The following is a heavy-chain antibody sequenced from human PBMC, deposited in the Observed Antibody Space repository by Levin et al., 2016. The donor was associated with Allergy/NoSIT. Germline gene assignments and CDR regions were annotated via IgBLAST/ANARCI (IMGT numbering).Heavy chain of an antibody. Sequence: GESLKISCAASGFSFSSYSMNWVRQAPGKGLEWVSSISGDSDDIFYADSVKGRFTISRDNANNSVSLQMTSLTADDTAVYFCARFALSTILGIEVVLRKFDYWGQGTLVTVSS. CDR1: GFSFSSYS. V-gene: IGHV3-21*01. J-gene: IGHJ4*02. CDR2: ISGDSDDI. CDR3: ARFALSTILGIEVVLRKFDY. D-gene: IGHD2-21*01.